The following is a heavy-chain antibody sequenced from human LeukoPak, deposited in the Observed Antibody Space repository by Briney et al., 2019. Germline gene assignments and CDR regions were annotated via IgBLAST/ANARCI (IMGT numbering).Heavy chain of an antibody. CDR2: IYYSGST. D-gene: IGHD6-13*01. J-gene: IGHJ6*02. V-gene: IGHV4-39*01. CDR3: ATHRSRSEGYGMDV. CDR1: GGSISSSSYY. Sequence: KPSETLSLSCTVSGGSISSSSYYWGWIRQPPGKGLEWIGSIYYSGSTYYNPSLKSRVTISVDTSKNQFSLKLSSVTAADTAVYYCATHRSRSEGYGMDVWGQGTTVTVSS.